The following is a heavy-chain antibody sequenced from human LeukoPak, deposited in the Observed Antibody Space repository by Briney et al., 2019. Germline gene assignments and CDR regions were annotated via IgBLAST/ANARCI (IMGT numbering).Heavy chain of an antibody. CDR3: ASAPHYYYYMDV. CDR1: GVSISSSSYY. J-gene: IGHJ6*03. Sequence: SETLSLTCTVSGVSISSSSYYWSWIRQPPGKGLEWIGYIYYSGSTNYNPSLKSRVTISVDTSKNQFSLKLSSVTAADTAVYYCASAPHYYYYMDVWGKGTTVTISS. V-gene: IGHV4-61*01. CDR2: IYYSGST.